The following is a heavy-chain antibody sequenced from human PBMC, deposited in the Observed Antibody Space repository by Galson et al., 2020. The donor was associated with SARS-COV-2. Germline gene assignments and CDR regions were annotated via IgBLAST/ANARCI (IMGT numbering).Heavy chain of an antibody. CDR1: GFTFNNHN. CDR3: ARDRGMQPIMTWYFDS. V-gene: IGHV3-21*01. CDR2: ISPSGSYI. J-gene: IGHJ4*02. Sequence: GGSLRLSCAASGFTFNNHNMIWARQAPGKGLEWVSSISPSGSYIFYADSVKGRFTISRDHAKKSLYLQMNSLRVDDTAVYYCARDRGMQPIMTWYFDSGARGPKSPSLQ. D-gene: IGHD2-8*01.